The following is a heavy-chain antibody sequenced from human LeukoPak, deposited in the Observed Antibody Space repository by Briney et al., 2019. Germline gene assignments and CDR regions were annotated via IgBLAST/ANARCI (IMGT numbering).Heavy chain of an antibody. CDR2: ISSSSSYI. D-gene: IGHD3-10*01. J-gene: IGHJ4*02. CDR1: GFTFSSYS. CDR3: ASMGREEGMYFDY. Sequence: GGSLRLSCAASGFTFSSYSMNWVRQAPGKGLEWVSSISSSSSYIYYADSVKGRFTISRDNAKNSLYLQMNSLRAEDTAVYYCASMGREEGMYFDYWGQGTLVTVSS. V-gene: IGHV3-21*01.